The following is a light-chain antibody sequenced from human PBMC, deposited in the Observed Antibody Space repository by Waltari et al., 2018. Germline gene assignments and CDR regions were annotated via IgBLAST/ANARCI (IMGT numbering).Light chain of an antibody. CDR3: MSYTTTSTWV. CDR1: SGDIGAYNY. Sequence: QSALTQPASVSVSPGQSITISCTGTSGDIGAYNYVSWYQQHPGNAPKLMIYEVIHRPSGVANRFSGSKSGKTASLTISGLQAEDEAYYYCMSYTTTSTWVFGGGTKLTVL. V-gene: IGLV2-14*03. CDR2: EVI. J-gene: IGLJ3*02.